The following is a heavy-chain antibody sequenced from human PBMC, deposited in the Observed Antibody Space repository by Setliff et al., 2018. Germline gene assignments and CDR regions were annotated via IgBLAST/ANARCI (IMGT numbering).Heavy chain of an antibody. CDR1: GGSISSSSYY. J-gene: IGHJ6*02. Sequence: PSETLSLTCTVSGGSISSSSYYWGWIRQPPGKGLEWNGIIYYSGSTYYNPSLKSRVTISVDTSKNQFSLKLSSVTAADTAVYYCARQQQLVIGSTAYYYYGMDVWGQGTTVTVSS. CDR2: IYYSGST. CDR3: ARQQQLVIGSTAYYYYGMDV. V-gene: IGHV4-39*07. D-gene: IGHD6-13*01.